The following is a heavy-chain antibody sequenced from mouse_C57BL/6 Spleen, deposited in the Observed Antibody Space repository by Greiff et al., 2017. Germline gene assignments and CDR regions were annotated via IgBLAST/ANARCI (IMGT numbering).Heavy chain of an antibody. Sequence: EVNLVESGGGLVKPGGSLKLSCAASGFTFSDYGMHWVRQAPEKGLEWVAYISSGSSTIYYADTVKGRFTISRDNAKNTLFLQMTSLRSEDTAMYYCARYYYALDYWGQGTTLTVSS. CDR1: GFTFSDYG. J-gene: IGHJ2*01. CDR2: ISSGSSTI. CDR3: ARYYYALDY. V-gene: IGHV5-17*01. D-gene: IGHD1-1*01.